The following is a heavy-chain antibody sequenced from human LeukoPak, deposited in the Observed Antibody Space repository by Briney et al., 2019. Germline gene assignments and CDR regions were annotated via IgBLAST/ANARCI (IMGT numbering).Heavy chain of an antibody. V-gene: IGHV1-69*01. CDR2: IIPIFGTA. CDR1: GGTFSSYA. J-gene: IGHJ3*02. D-gene: IGHD4-23*01. Sequence: GSSVKVSCKASGGTFSSYAISWVRQAPGQGLEWMGGIIPIFGTANYAQKFQGRVTITADESTSTAYMELSSPRSEDTAVYYCARVYGGNSWLADAFDIWGQGTMVTVSS. CDR3: ARVYGGNSWLADAFDI.